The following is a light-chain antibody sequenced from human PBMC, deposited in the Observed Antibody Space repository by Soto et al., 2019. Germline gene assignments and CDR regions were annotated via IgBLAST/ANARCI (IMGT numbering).Light chain of an antibody. J-gene: IGKJ1*01. Sequence: EIVLTQSPATLSLSPGERATLSCRASQSVSSYLAWYQQKPGQAPRLLIYDASNRATGIPARFSGSGSGTDFTLTISRLEPEDFAMYYCQQYGRSPTWTFGQGTKVEVK. CDR2: DAS. CDR3: QQYGRSPTWT. CDR1: QSVSSY. V-gene: IGKV3-20*01.